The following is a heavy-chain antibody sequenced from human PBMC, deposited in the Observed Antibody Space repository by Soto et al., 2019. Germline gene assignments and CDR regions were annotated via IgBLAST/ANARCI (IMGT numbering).Heavy chain of an antibody. J-gene: IGHJ5*02. Sequence: PSETLSLTCTVSGGSISSYYWSWIRQPPGKGLEWIGYIYYSGSTNYNPSLKSRVTISVDTSKNQFSLKLSSVTAADTAMYYCARRYYDFWSGYYDINNWFDPWGQGTLVTVSS. CDR2: IYYSGST. D-gene: IGHD3-3*01. CDR1: GGSISSYY. CDR3: ARRYYDFWSGYYDINNWFDP. V-gene: IGHV4-59*01.